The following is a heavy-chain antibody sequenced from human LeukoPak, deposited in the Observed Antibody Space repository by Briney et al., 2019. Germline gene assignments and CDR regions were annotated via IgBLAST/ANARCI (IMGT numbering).Heavy chain of an antibody. V-gene: IGHV3-23*01. J-gene: IGHJ1*01. CDR1: GFTLSIYA. CDR3: AKDQYDSSGYYPEYFHH. D-gene: IGHD3-22*01. CDR2: ISGRGVTT. Sequence: GGSLTLSCAASGFTLSIYAMSWVRQAPGKGLEWVSAISGRGVTTYYADSVKGRFTISRDNSKNTLYLQMNSLRAEDTAVYYCAKDQYDSSGYYPEYFHHWGQGTLVTVSS.